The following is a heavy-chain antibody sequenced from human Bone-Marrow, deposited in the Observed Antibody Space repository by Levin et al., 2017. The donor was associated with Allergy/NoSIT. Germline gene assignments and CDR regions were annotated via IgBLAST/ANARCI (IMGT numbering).Heavy chain of an antibody. V-gene: IGHV3-30*04. J-gene: IGHJ5*02. CDR3: ARVHIAIFGVVIIRKWFDP. CDR1: GFTFSSYA. CDR2: ISYDGSNK. Sequence: GESLKISCAASGFTFSSYAMHWVRQAPGKGLEWVAVISYDGSNKYYADSVKGRFTISRDNSKNTLYLQMNSLRAEDTAVYYCARVHIAIFGVVIIRKWFDPWGQGTLVTVSS. D-gene: IGHD3-3*01.